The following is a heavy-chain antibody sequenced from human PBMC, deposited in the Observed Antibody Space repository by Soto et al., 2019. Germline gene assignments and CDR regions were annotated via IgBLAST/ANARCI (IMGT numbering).Heavy chain of an antibody. D-gene: IGHD3-10*01. CDR3: ATVWSDTGFGY. CDR2: XDPEDXET. V-gene: IGHV1-24*01. J-gene: IGHJ4*02. Sequence: GXSVKVSCKVSGYTLTDLSMHWVRQAPGKGLEWMGGXDPEDXETIYEKKFQXXVTMTEDXXTDKHYMEMSSLRSEDTAVYYCATVWSDTGFGYWGQGTLVTVSS. CDR1: GYTLTDLS.